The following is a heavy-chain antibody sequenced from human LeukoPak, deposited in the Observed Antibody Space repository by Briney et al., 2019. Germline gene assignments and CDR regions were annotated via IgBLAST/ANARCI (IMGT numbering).Heavy chain of an antibody. CDR3: ARDHAVRGNWFGP. CDR2: IYYSGST. V-gene: IGHV4-39*07. CDR1: GGSISSSSYY. D-gene: IGHD4-11*01. Sequence: SETLSLTCTVSGGSISSSSYYWGWIRQPPGKGLEWIGSIYYSGSTYYNPSLKSRVTISVDTSKNQLSLKLSSVTAADTAVYYCARDHAVRGNWFGPWGQGALVTVSS. J-gene: IGHJ5*02.